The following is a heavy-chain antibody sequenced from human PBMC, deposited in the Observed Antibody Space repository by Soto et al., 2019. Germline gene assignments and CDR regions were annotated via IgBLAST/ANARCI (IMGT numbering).Heavy chain of an antibody. J-gene: IGHJ5*02. D-gene: IGHD2-15*01. CDR3: ARDRYCSGGSCYWGDNWFDP. CDR1: GYTFTGYY. Sequence: ASVKVSCKASGYTFTGYYMHWVRQAPGQGLEWMGWINPNSGGTNYAQKFQGRVTMTRDTSISTAYMELSRLRSDDTAVYYCARDRYCSGGSCYWGDNWFDPWGQGTLVTVSS. V-gene: IGHV1-2*02. CDR2: INPNSGGT.